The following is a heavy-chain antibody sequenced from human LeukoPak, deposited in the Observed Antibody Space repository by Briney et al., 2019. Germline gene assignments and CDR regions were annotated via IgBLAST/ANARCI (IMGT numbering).Heavy chain of an antibody. CDR2: IYSGGST. D-gene: IGHD3-22*01. CDR1: GFTVSSNY. J-gene: IGHJ4*02. CDR3: ARDGLSRYYDSSGYYSK. V-gene: IGHV3-66*01. Sequence: GSLRLSCAASGFTVSSNYMSWVRQAPGKGLEWVSVIYSGGSTYYADSVKGRFTISRDNSKNTLYLQMNSLRAEDTAVYYCARDGLSRYYDSSGYYSKWGQGTLATVSS.